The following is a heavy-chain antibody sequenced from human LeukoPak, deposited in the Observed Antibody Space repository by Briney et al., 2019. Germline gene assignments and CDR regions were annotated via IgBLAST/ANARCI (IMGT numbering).Heavy chain of an antibody. Sequence: GGSLRLSCAASGFTFSSYAMHWVRQAPGKGLEWVAVISYDGSNKYYADSVKGRFTISRDNSKNTLYLQMNSLRAEDTAVYYCARVNMVRGVDYWGQGTLVTVSS. CDR1: GFTFSSYA. V-gene: IGHV3-30-3*01. CDR2: ISYDGSNK. J-gene: IGHJ4*02. D-gene: IGHD3-10*01. CDR3: ARVNMVRGVDY.